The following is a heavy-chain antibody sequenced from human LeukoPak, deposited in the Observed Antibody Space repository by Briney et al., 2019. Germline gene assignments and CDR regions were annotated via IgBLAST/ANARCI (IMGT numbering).Heavy chain of an antibody. CDR3: ARSLRYDYVWGSYCYDDY. Sequence: ASVTVSCKASGYTFTSYAMNWVRQAPGQGLEWMGWINTNTGNPTYAQGFTGRFVFSLDTSVSTAYLQISSLKAEDTAVYYCARSLRYDYVWGSYCYDDYWGQGTLVTVSS. D-gene: IGHD3-16*02. J-gene: IGHJ4*02. CDR2: INTNTGNP. V-gene: IGHV7-4-1*02. CDR1: GYTFTSYA.